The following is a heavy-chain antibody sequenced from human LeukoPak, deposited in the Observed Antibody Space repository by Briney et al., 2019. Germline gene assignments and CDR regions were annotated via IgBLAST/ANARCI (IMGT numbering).Heavy chain of an antibody. J-gene: IGHJ5*02. CDR1: GGSISSYY. CDR3: ARKIRGGRSPYSSGWYGVGWFDP. Sequence: SETLSLTCTVSGGSISSYYWSWIRQPPGKGLEWIGYIYYSGSTNYNPSLKSRVTISVDTSKNQFSLKLSSVTAADTAVYYCARKIRGGRSPYSSGWYGVGWFDPWGQGTLVTVSS. D-gene: IGHD6-19*01. V-gene: IGHV4-59*01. CDR2: IYYSGST.